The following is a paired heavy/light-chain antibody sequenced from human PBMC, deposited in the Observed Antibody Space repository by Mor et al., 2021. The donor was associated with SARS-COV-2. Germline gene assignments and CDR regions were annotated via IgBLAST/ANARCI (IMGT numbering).Heavy chain of an antibody. CDR1: TGSISDSSYH. D-gene: IGHD1-1*01. J-gene: IGHJ4*02. CDR2: LYYTGIT. Sequence: QLQLQESGPGLVKPSETLSLTCTVSTGSISDSSYHWGWTRQPPGKGLEWIGSLYYTGITYYNPSLRSRVTISVDTSKNQFFLKLSSVTAADTAVYYCARLREGTPGDYWGQGTLVTVSS. V-gene: IGHV4-39*01. CDR3: ARLREGTPGDY.
Light chain of an antibody. CDR2: EVS. V-gene: IGLV2-14*01. Sequence: QSALTQPASVSGSPGQSITISCSGTSNDIGGYYYVSWYQQHPGKAPKLMIYEVSNRPSGVSHRFSGSKSGNTASLTISGLQAEDEADYYCSSFTSITTYVFGTGTKVTVL. CDR3: SSFTSITTYV. CDR1: SNDIGGYYY. J-gene: IGLJ1*01.